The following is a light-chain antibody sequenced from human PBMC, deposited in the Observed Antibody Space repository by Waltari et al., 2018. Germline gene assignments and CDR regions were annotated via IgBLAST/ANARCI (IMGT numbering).Light chain of an antibody. CDR1: QSVLYNSNNKNY. J-gene: IGKJ1*01. CDR3: HQYYSTPWT. CDR2: WAS. V-gene: IGKV4-1*01. Sequence: DIVMTQSPDSLVVSLGERATINCKSSQSVLYNSNNKNYLAWYQQKPGQPPKLLIYWASTRESGVPDRFSGSGSGTDFSLTISSLQAGDVAVYYCHQYYSTPWTFGQGTKVEI.